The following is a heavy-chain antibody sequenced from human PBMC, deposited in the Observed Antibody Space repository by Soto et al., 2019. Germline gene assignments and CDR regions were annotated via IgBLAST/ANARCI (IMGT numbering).Heavy chain of an antibody. J-gene: IGHJ4*02. V-gene: IGHV1-46*01. CDR3: ASSVSGSGWFDY. CDR1: GYTVTSYY. CDR2: INPSGGST. D-gene: IGHD6-19*01. Sequence: ASVKVCCKASGYTVTSYYMHWLRQAPGQGLEWTGIINPSGGSTSYAQKFQGRVTMTRDTSTSTVYMELSSLRSEDTAVYYCASSVSGSGWFDYWGQGTLVTVSS.